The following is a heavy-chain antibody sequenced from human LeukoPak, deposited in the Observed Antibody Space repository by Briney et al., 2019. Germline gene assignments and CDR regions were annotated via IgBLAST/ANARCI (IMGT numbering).Heavy chain of an antibody. J-gene: IGHJ4*02. V-gene: IGHV1-46*01. D-gene: IGHD4-17*01. CDR1: GYTFTSYF. CDR3: ARDSADYGDYDY. Sequence: ASVKVSCKASGYTFTSYFMHWVRQAPGQGLDWMGIINPSGGSTSYAQKFQGRVTMTRDTSTSTVYMELSSLRSADTAVYYCARDSADYGDYDYWGQGTLVTVSS. CDR2: INPSGGST.